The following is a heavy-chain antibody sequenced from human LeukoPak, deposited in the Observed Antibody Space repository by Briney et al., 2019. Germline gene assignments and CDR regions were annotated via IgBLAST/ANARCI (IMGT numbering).Heavy chain of an antibody. D-gene: IGHD4-17*01. J-gene: IGHJ4*02. V-gene: IGHV3-7*01. CDR1: RFTFSSYW. CDR3: ALYDYGYFDY. Sequence: GGSLRLSCAASRFTFSSYWMSWVRQPPGKGLEGVANKKQDGSEKYYVASVKGRFTISRDNAKNSLYLQMNSLRAEDTAVYYCALYDYGYFDYWGQGTLVTVSS. CDR2: KKQDGSEK.